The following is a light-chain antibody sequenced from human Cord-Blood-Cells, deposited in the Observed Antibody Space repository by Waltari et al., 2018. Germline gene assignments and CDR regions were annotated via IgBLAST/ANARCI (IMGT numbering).Light chain of an antibody. CDR2: DVS. Sequence: QSALTQPRSVSGSPGQSVTISCTGTSSDVGGYNYVSWYQTNPGKAPKLMIYDVSKRPSGVPDRFSGSKSGNTASLTISGLQAEDEADYYCCSYAGSYTYVFGTGTKVTVL. CDR1: SSDVGGYNY. V-gene: IGLV2-11*01. CDR3: CSYAGSYTYV. J-gene: IGLJ1*01.